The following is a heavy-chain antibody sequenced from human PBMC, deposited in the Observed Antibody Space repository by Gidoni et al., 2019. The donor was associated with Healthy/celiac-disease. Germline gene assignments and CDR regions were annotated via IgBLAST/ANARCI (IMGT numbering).Heavy chain of an antibody. J-gene: IGHJ4*02. V-gene: IGHV3-23*01. CDR3: AKDPGSSLSFFDY. CDR2: ISGSGGST. CDR1: GFPFSSYA. Sequence: EVQLLESGGGLVQPGGSLRLSCAASGFPFSSYAMSWVRQAPGKGLEWVSAISGSGGSTYYADSVKSRFTISRDNSKNTLYLQMNSLRAEDTAVYYCAKDPGSSLSFFDYWGQGTLVTVSS. D-gene: IGHD6-6*01.